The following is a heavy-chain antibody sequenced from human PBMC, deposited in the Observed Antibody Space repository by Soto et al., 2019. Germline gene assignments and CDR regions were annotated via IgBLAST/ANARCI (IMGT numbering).Heavy chain of an antibody. Sequence: EVQLLESGGGLVQPGGSLRLSCAASGFSFNNYAMNWVRQAPWQGLEWVSTISDSGSTYYADSVKGRFTISRDNSKNTLYLQMKSLRAEDTAVYFCAKDVGGHYCTPTSCLYFFHSWGRGTLVTVSS. D-gene: IGHD2-2*01. CDR2: ISDSGST. CDR3: AKDVGGHYCTPTSCLYFFHS. CDR1: GFSFNNYA. V-gene: IGHV3-23*01. J-gene: IGHJ4*02.